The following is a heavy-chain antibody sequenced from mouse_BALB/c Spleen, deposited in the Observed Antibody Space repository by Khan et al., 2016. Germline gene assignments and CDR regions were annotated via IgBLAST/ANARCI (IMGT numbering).Heavy chain of an antibody. CDR2: IRSKSNNYDT. D-gene: IGHD2-4*01. CDR3: VRDDYPFAMDY. CDR1: GFTFNTYA. J-gene: IGHJ4*01. V-gene: IGHV10-3*03. Sequence: VQLKESGGGLVQPKGSLKLSCAAAGFTFNTYAMHWVCQAPGKGLEWVARIRSKSNNYDTYYADSVKDRFTISRDDSQSMLYLQMNNLNTEDTAISYCVRDDYPFAMDYWGQGTSVTISS.